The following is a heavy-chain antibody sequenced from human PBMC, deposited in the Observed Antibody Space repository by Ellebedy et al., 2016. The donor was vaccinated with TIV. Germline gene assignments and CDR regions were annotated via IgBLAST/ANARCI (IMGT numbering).Heavy chain of an antibody. CDR1: GYMFTNFA. D-gene: IGHD1-14*01. CDR2: ISIENRNT. J-gene: IGHJ4*02. Sequence: AASVKVSCKTSGYMFTNFAIAWVRQALGQGLEWMGWISIENRNTNYEQKFQGRVTLTTDPSTNTAYMELTNLRSDDTAVYYCARDQSTAIFDFWGQGTLVTVSS. V-gene: IGHV1-18*04. CDR3: ARDQSTAIFDF.